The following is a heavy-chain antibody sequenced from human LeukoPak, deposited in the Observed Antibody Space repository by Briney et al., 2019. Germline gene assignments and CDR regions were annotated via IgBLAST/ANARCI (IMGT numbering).Heavy chain of an antibody. D-gene: IGHD6-13*01. J-gene: IGHJ3*02. CDR3: ARVEGPRYSSSWYHAFDI. CDR1: GGSISSYY. V-gene: IGHV4-4*07. Sequence: SETLSLTCTVSGGSISSYYGSWLRQPAGKGLEWIGRIYTSGSTNYNPSLKSRVTMSVDTSKNQFSLKLSSVTAADTAVYYCARVEGPRYSSSWYHAFDIWGQGTMVTVSS. CDR2: IYTSGST.